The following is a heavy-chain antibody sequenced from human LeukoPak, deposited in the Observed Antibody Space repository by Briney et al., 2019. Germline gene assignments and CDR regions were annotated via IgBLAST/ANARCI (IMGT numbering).Heavy chain of an antibody. Sequence: SVKVSCKASGGTFSGYAINWVRQAPGQGLEWMGGIIPIFGTANYAQKFQGRVTITTDESTSTAYMELSSLRSEDTAVYYCAREPFWSRNEGYYYYMDVWGKGTTVTVSS. CDR1: GGTFSGYA. CDR3: AREPFWSRNEGYYYYMDV. D-gene: IGHD1-1*01. J-gene: IGHJ6*03. V-gene: IGHV1-69*05. CDR2: IIPIFGTA.